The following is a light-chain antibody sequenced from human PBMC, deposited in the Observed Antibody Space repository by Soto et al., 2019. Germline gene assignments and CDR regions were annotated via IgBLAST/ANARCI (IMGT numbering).Light chain of an antibody. CDR1: QNINTY. J-gene: IGKJ1*01. Sequence: DIQMTQSPSSVSASVGDTVTITCRASQNINTYLNWYQQKPGKAPNLLIYGASSLQSGVPSRFSGSGSGTDFTLTVSRLEPEDFAVYYCQQYNSSPRTFGQGTKVDIK. CDR3: QQYNSSPRT. V-gene: IGKV1-39*01. CDR2: GAS.